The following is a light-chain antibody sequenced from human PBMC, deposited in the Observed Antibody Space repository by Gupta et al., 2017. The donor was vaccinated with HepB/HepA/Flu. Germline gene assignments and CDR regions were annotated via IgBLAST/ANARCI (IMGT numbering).Light chain of an antibody. CDR1: SLRNYY. J-gene: IGLJ2*01. V-gene: IGLV3-19*01. CDR3: NCRESSGKVV. CDR2: GNN. Sequence: TCQGDSLRNYYASWFQQKPGQAPKLVLYGNNIRPSGIPDRLSGSNSGNTASLTIAGTQAEDEADYYCNCRESSGKVVFGGGTRLTVL.